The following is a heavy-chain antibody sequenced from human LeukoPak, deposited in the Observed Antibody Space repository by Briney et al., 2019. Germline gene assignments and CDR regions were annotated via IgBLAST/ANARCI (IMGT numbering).Heavy chain of an antibody. Sequence: GGSLRLSCAASGFSFSTFAMTWVRQVPGKGLEWVSAISGSASGGHTVYADSVKGRFTISKDNSKNTLFLQMNSLRVEDTALYFCAKDVPASGWRGFDSWGQGTLVTVSS. D-gene: IGHD6-19*01. CDR2: ISGSASGGHT. J-gene: IGHJ4*02. V-gene: IGHV3-23*01. CDR3: AKDVPASGWRGFDS. CDR1: GFSFSTFA.